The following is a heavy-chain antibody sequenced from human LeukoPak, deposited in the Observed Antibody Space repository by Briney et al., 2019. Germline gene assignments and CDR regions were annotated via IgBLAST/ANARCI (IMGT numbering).Heavy chain of an antibody. CDR3: ARDTNGWNDY. CDR1: GFTFSSYW. V-gene: IGHV3-7*01. J-gene: IGHJ4*02. D-gene: IGHD2-8*01. CDR2: IKQDGSVK. Sequence: GGALRLSCAASGFTFSSYWMTCVRQALGKGLERVANIKQDGSVKQYVGSVKGRFTISRDNSKNSLYLQMNSLRAEDTAVYYCARDTNGWNDYWGQGTLVTVSS.